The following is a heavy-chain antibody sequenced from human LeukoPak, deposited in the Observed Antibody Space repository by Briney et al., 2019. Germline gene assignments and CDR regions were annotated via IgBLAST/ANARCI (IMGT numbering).Heavy chain of an antibody. D-gene: IGHD2/OR15-2a*01. Sequence: GGSLRLSCAASGFTFNNYAMNWVRQAPGKGLEWVSTVSYSGGSTDHADSVKGRLTISRDNSKITLYLQMSSPRAEDTAVYYCAKGKYTTKYYCLNFDHWGQGTLVTVSS. CDR1: GFTFNNYA. J-gene: IGHJ4*02. CDR2: VSYSGGST. V-gene: IGHV3-23*01. CDR3: AKGKYTTKYYCLNFDH.